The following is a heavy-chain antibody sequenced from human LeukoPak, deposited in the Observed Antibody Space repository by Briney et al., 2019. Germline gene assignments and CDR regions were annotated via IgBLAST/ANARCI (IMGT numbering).Heavy chain of an antibody. D-gene: IGHD3-22*01. CDR3: ARNPRYYSDTSGYYPFDY. V-gene: IGHV1-69*05. CDR2: IIPMFGGT. CDR1: GGTLSTSA. J-gene: IGHJ4*02. Sequence: SVKVSCKTSGGTLSTSAINWVRQAPGQGLEWMGGIIPMFGGTNNAQKFQGRVTITTDGSTSTAYMELRSLRSEDTAVYYCARNPRYYSDTSGYYPFDYWGQGTLVTVSS.